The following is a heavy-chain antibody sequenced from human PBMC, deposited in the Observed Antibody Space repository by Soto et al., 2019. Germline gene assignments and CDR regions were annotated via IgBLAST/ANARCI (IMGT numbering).Heavy chain of an antibody. CDR1: GYTLTELS. CDR3: ATATLSSSAEFDY. D-gene: IGHD6-6*01. J-gene: IGHJ4*02. Sequence: ASVKVSCKVSGYTLTELSMHWVRQAPGKGLEWMGGFDPEDGETIYAQKFQGRVTMTEDTSTDTAYMKLSSLRSENTAVNYCATATLSSSAEFDYWGQGTLVTVSS. V-gene: IGHV1-24*01. CDR2: FDPEDGET.